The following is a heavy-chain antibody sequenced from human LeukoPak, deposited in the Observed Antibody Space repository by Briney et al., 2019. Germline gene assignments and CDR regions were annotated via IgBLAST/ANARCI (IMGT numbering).Heavy chain of an antibody. CDR2: IFYSGST. CDR3: AREYSNGHFDY. D-gene: IGHD5-18*01. CDR1: GGSIRNYY. V-gene: IGHV4-59*01. J-gene: IGHJ4*02. Sequence: SETLSLTCTVAGGSIRNYYWSWIRQSPGKGLEWIGYIFYSGSTNYNPSLKSRVTISLDTSKNQFSLKLGSVTAADTAVYYCAREYSNGHFDYWGQGTLVTVSS.